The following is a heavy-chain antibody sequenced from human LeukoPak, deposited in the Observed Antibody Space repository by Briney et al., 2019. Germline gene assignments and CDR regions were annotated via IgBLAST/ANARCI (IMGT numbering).Heavy chain of an antibody. D-gene: IGHD1-26*01. CDR1: GFTFSSYG. CDR3: AKDTGSIVGATGPFDY. J-gene: IGHJ4*02. Sequence: GGSLRLSCAASGFTFSSYGMHWVRQAPGKGLEWVAFIRYDGSNKYYADSVKGRFTISRDNSKNTLYLQMNSLRAEDTAVYYCAKDTGSIVGATGPFDYWGQGTLVTVSS. CDR2: IRYDGSNK. V-gene: IGHV3-30*02.